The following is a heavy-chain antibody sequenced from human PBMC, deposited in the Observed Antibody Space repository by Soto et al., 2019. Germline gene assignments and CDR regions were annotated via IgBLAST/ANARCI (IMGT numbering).Heavy chain of an antibody. J-gene: IGHJ4*02. V-gene: IGHV3-23*01. CDR3: AKDRPDSSSWYCFDY. Sequence: GGSLRLSCAASGFTFSNYALSWVRQAPGKGLEWVSTISGSGRTTYYADSVKDRFTISRDNSKNMLHLQFNSLRAEDTAVYYCAKDRPDSSSWYCFDYWGQGALVTVSS. D-gene: IGHD6-13*01. CDR1: GFTFSNYA. CDR2: ISGSGRTT.